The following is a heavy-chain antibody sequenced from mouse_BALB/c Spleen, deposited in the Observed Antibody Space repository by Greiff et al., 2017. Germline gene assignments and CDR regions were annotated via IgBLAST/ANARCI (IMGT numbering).Heavy chain of an antibody. CDR3: ARSHYGNYDYFDY. CDR2: ISSGSSTI. CDR1: GFTFSSFG. Sequence: EVQLVESGGGLVQPGGSRKLSCAASGFTFSSFGMHWVRQAPEKGLEWVAYISSGSSTIYYADTVKGRFTISRDNPKNTLFLQMTSLRSEDTAMYYCARSHYGNYDYFDYWGQGTTLTVSS. V-gene: IGHV5-17*02. J-gene: IGHJ2*01. D-gene: IGHD2-1*01.